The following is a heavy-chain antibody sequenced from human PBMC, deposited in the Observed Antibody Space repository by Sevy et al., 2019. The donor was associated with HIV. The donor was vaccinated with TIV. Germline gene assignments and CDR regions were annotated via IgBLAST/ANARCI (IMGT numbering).Heavy chain of an antibody. Sequence: SETLSLTCTVSGSSISSSTYYWGWIRQPPGKGLEWIGSIFYSGRTYYNPSLTSRVTISVDTSKNQFSLKLSSVTAADAAVYYCARHHDSSGPYYFGYWGQGTLVTVSS. V-gene: IGHV4-39*01. D-gene: IGHD3-22*01. CDR1: GSSISSSTYY. CDR3: ARHHDSSGPYYFGY. J-gene: IGHJ4*02. CDR2: IFYSGRT.